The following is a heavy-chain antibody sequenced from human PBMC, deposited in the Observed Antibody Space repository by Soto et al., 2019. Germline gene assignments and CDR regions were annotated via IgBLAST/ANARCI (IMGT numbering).Heavy chain of an antibody. CDR1: GFTFSNAW. Sequence: GGSLRLSCAASGFTFSNAWMSWVRQAPGEGLEWVGRIKSKTDGGTTDYAAPVKGRFTISRDDSKNTLYLQMNSLKTEDTAVYYCTTDLLPGVGFQSVYYYYGMDVWGQGTTGTVPS. CDR3: TTDLLPGVGFQSVYYYYGMDV. V-gene: IGHV3-15*01. D-gene: IGHD2-8*01. J-gene: IGHJ6*02. CDR2: IKSKTDGGTT.